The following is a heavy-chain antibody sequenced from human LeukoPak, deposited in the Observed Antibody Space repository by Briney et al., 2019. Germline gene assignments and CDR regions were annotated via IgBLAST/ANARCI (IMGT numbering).Heavy chain of an antibody. J-gene: IGHJ4*02. CDR2: ISAYNGNT. CDR1: GYTFTSYD. Sequence: GGSVKVSCTASGYTFTSYDINWVRQATGQGLEWMGWISAYNGNTNYAQKLQGRVTMTTDTSTSTAYMELRSLRSDDTAVYYCQLENFDYWGQGTLVTVSS. V-gene: IGHV1-18*01. D-gene: IGHD2-2*01. CDR3: QLENFDY.